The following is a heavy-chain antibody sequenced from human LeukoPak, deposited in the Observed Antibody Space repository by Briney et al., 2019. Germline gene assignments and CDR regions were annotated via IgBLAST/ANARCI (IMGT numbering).Heavy chain of an antibody. J-gene: IGHJ6*03. V-gene: IGHV5-51*01. CDR3: ARHGQLAGSLYYYMDV. Sequence: GESLKISCKGSGYSFTSYWIGWVRQMPGKGLEWMGITYPGDSDTRYSPSFQGQVTISADKSISTAYLQWSSLKASDTAMYYCARHGQLAGSLYYYMDVWGKGTTVTVSS. D-gene: IGHD6-6*01. CDR2: TYPGDSDT. CDR1: GYSFTSYW.